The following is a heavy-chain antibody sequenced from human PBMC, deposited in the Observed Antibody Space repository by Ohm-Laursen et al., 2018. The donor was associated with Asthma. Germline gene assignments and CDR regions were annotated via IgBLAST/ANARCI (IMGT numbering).Heavy chain of an antibody. V-gene: IGHV3-23*01. CDR3: AKGRSADSTSCYNY. Sequence: SLRLSCAASGFTFSSYAMHWVRQAPGKGLEWVSSISGSGGTTYYADSVRGRFTISRDNSKNTLYLLMNTLRADDTAGYYCAKGRSADSTSCYNYWGQGTLVTVSS. CDR1: GFTFSSYA. D-gene: IGHD2-2*01. J-gene: IGHJ4*02. CDR2: ISGSGGTT.